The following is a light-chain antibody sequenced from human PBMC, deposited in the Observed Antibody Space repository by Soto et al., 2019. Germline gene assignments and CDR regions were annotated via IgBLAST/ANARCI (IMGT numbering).Light chain of an antibody. CDR1: SSNIGSNT. CDR2: NNN. J-gene: IGLJ3*02. CDR3: AAWDDSLMGHV. Sequence: QSVLTQPPSTSATPGQRVTISCSGTSSNIGSNTVNWYQQLPGTAPKLLIYNNNQRPSGVPDQLSGSKSGTSASLAISGLQSDDEAVYYCAAWDDSLMGHVFGGGTKVTVL. V-gene: IGLV1-44*01.